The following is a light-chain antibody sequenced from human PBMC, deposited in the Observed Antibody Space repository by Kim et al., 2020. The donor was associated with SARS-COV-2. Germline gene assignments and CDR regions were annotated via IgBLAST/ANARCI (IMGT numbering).Light chain of an antibody. Sequence: SPGERATLSCRASQSVSSSYLVWYQQKPGQAPRLLIYGVSSRATGISDRFSGSGSGTDFTLTISRLEPEDFAVYYCQQYGSSPAYSFGQGTKLEI. CDR3: QQYGSSPAYS. CDR1: QSVSSSY. CDR2: GVS. V-gene: IGKV3-20*01. J-gene: IGKJ2*03.